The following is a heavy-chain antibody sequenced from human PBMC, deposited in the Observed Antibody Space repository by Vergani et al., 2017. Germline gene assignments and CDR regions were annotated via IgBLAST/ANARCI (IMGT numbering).Heavy chain of an antibody. CDR3: AKEPLKYYDILTGYYEPYYVDY. CDR2: IRGSGGST. D-gene: IGHD3-9*01. J-gene: IGHJ4*02. Sequence: EVQLVESGGGLVQPGGSLRLSCAASGFTFSSYAMSWVRQAPGKGLEWVSAIRGSGGSTYYADPGKGRFTISRDDSNNTLYFQMNSLRAEDTAVYYCAKEPLKYYDILTGYYEPYYVDYWGQGTLVTVSS. CDR1: GFTFSSYA. V-gene: IGHV3-23*04.